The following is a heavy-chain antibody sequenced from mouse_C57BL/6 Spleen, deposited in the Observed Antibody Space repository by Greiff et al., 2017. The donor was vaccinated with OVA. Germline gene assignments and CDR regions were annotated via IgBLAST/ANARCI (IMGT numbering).Heavy chain of an antibody. D-gene: IGHD2-2*01. Sequence: VQLQQSGAELVRPGASVKLSCKASGYTFTDYYINWVKQRPGQGLEWIARIYPGSGNTYYNEKFKGKATLTAEKSSSTAYMQLSSLTSEDSAVYFCAREGYGYDGDYWGQGTTLTVSS. J-gene: IGHJ2*01. V-gene: IGHV1-76*01. CDR1: GYTFTDYY. CDR3: AREGYGYDGDY. CDR2: IYPGSGNT.